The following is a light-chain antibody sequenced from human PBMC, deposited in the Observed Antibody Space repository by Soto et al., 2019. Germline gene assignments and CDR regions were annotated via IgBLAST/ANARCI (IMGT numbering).Light chain of an antibody. Sequence: DIQVTQSPSSLSASVGDRVTITCRASQSISSYLNWYQQKPGKAPKFLIFAASSLQSWVPSRFSGSGSGTDFTLTISSLQREDFETYYGQQSYSSPWPFGQRTKVEIK. V-gene: IGKV1-39*01. J-gene: IGKJ1*01. CDR3: QQSYSSPWP. CDR2: AAS. CDR1: QSISSY.